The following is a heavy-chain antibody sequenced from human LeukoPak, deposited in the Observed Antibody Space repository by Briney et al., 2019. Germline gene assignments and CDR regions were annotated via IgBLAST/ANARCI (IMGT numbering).Heavy chain of an antibody. J-gene: IGHJ4*02. V-gene: IGHV3-53*01. CDR1: GFTVSSNY. D-gene: IGHD3-3*01. CDR3: AKGVFNSSVLFDY. Sequence: GGSLRLSCAASGFTVSSNYMSWVRQAPGKGLEWVLVIYSGGSTYYADSVRGRFTISRDNSKNTLYLQMNSLRAEDTAVYFCAKGVFNSSVLFDYWGQGTLVTVSS. CDR2: IYSGGST.